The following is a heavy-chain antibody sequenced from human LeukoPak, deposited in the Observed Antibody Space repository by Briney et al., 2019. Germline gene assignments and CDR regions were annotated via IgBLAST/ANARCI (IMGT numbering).Heavy chain of an antibody. J-gene: IGHJ3*02. CDR3: AREEHIVVVTALKAFDI. CDR1: GYNFAAYY. Sequence: GASVKVSCKGSGYNFAAYYIHWVRQAPGQGLEWMGWINPNSGDTNYAQKFQGRVTMTRDTSISTAYMELSRLRSDDTAVYYCAREEHIVVVTALKAFDIWGQGTMVTVSS. D-gene: IGHD2-21*02. CDR2: INPNSGDT. V-gene: IGHV1-2*02.